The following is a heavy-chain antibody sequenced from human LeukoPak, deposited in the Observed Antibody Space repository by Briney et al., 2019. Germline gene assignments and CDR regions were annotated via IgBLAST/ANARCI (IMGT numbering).Heavy chain of an antibody. CDR1: GYTFTNFY. V-gene: IGHV1-46*01. Sequence: ASVEVSCKASGYTFTNFYMHWVRQVPGQGLEWMGIINPRGGSASSAQKFQGRVTLTRDTSTSTVYMELSRLRSEDTALYYCARDYHGSGSLTTFDYWGQGTLVIVSS. D-gene: IGHD3-10*01. CDR3: ARDYHGSGSLTTFDY. CDR2: INPRGGSA. J-gene: IGHJ4*02.